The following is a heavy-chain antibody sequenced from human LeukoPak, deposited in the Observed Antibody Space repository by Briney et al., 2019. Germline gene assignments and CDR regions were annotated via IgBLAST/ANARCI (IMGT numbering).Heavy chain of an antibody. D-gene: IGHD3-9*01. Sequence: EGSLRLSCAASGFTVSSNYMSWVRQAPGKGLEWVSVIYSGGSTYYADSVKGRFTISRHNSKNTLFLQMNSLRAEDTAVYYCAANGESTDWHWNYWGQGTLVTVSS. CDR2: IYSGGST. CDR3: AANGESTDWHWNY. V-gene: IGHV3-53*01. CDR1: GFTVSSNY. J-gene: IGHJ4*02.